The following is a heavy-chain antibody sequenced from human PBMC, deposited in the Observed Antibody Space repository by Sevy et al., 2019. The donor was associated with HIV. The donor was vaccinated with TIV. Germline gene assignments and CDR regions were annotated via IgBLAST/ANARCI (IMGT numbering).Heavy chain of an antibody. Sequence: SETLSLTCAVYGESFSNYYWSWIRLSPGKGLESIGEIDHSGRSDYNPSLKSRVTMSVDTSKNQFSLKLNSVTAADTAVYYCARGPKPLRSDYGDYRGVGYYFDSWVQGTLVTVSS. CDR2: IDHSGRS. CDR1: GESFSNYY. J-gene: IGHJ4*02. D-gene: IGHD4-17*01. CDR3: ARGPKPLRSDYGDYRGVGYYFDS. V-gene: IGHV4-34*01.